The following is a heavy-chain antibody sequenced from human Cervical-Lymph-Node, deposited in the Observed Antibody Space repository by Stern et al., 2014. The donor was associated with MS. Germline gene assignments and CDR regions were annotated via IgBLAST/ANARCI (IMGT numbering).Heavy chain of an antibody. D-gene: IGHD3-22*01. V-gene: IGHV1-3*01. CDR3: ARVPYYDGYGTFDY. Sequence: QVQLVESGAEVRKPGASVKVSCTASGYTFTHYAMNWVRQAPGQRPEWMGWISVGKGDTKYSQKFQGRLTFTRDISANTAYMELANLRSEDTAVYFCARVPYYDGYGTFDYWGQGTLVVVSS. CDR2: ISVGKGDT. CDR1: GYTFTHYA. J-gene: IGHJ4*02.